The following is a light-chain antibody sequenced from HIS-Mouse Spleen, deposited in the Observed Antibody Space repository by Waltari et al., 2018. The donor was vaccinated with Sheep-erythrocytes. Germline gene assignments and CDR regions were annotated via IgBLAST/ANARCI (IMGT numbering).Light chain of an antibody. V-gene: IGLV1-51*01. CDR2: DNT. CDR3: GTWDSSLSVWV. Sequence: QSVLTQPPSVSAAPGQKVTISCSGSSSNIGNNYVSWYQQLPGTAPKLLIYDNTKRPSGIPDRFSCSKSGTSATLGITGLQTGDEADYYCGTWDSSLSVWVFGGGTKLTVL. CDR1: SSNIGNNY. J-gene: IGLJ3*02.